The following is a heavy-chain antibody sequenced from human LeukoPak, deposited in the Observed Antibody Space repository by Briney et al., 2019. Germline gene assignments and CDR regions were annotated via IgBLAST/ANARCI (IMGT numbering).Heavy chain of an antibody. V-gene: IGHV3-7*03. CDR1: GFTFSSYW. D-gene: IGHD3-10*01. J-gene: IGHJ4*02. Sequence: GGSLRLSCAASGFTFSSYWMSWVRQAPGKGLEWVANIKQDGREKYYVDSVKGRFTISRDNAKNSLYLQMNSLRAEDTAVYYCARVLVRGLVDYWGQGTLVTVSS. CDR3: ARVLVRGLVDY. CDR2: IKQDGREK.